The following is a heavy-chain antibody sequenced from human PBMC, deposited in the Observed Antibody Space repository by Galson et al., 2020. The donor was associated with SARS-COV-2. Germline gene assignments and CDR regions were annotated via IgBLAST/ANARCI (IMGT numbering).Heavy chain of an antibody. V-gene: IGHV3-30-3*01. CDR3: ARPTSGSYYGGFDP. D-gene: IGHD1-26*01. CDR1: GFTFSSYA. J-gene: IGHJ5*02. CDR2: ISYDGSNK. Sequence: GGSLILSCAASGFTFSSYAMHWVRQAPGKGLEWVAVISYDGSNKYYADSVKGRFTISRDNSKNTLYLQMNSLRAEDTAVYYCARPTSGSYYGGFDPWGQGTLVTVSS.